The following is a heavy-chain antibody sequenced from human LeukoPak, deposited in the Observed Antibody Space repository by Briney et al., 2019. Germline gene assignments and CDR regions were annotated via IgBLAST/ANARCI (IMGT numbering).Heavy chain of an antibody. Sequence: PSETLSLTCAVSGGSISNYYWSWIRQPPGKGLEWIGSINYSGSTNYNPTLKSRVTITVDPSKNQLSLKLSSVTAADAAVYHCARERIAVAETYYYYGMDVWGRGATVTVSS. CDR3: ARERIAVAETYYYYGMDV. D-gene: IGHD6-19*01. CDR2: INYSGST. CDR1: GGSISNYY. V-gene: IGHV4-59*01. J-gene: IGHJ6*01.